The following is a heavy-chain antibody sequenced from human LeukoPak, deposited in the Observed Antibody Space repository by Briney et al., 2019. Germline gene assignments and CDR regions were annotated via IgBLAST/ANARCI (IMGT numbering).Heavy chain of an antibody. V-gene: IGHV4-59*08. Sequence: PSETLSLTCSVSGGSISTYYWNWIRQPPGKGLEWIGYIYYTGTTNYNPSLKSRVTISLDTSKNQFSLKLSSVTAADTAVYYCARHRGSDLWGQGTMVTVSS. D-gene: IGHD3-10*01. CDR1: GGSISTYY. CDR3: ARHRGSDL. CDR2: IYYTGTT. J-gene: IGHJ3*01.